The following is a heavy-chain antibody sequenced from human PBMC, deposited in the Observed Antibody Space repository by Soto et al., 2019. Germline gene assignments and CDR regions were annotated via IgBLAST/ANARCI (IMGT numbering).Heavy chain of an antibody. Sequence: PGGSLRLSRATSGFILSDGAMNWVRQAPGKGLECVSYISSSSSVIDYADSVKGRFTVSRDNARNSLYLQMNSLRAEDTAVYYCARDLSWGSNWYYYMDVWGKGT. CDR1: GFILSDGA. D-gene: IGHD7-27*01. V-gene: IGHV3-48*01. J-gene: IGHJ6*03. CDR3: ARDLSWGSNWYYYMDV. CDR2: ISSSSSVI.